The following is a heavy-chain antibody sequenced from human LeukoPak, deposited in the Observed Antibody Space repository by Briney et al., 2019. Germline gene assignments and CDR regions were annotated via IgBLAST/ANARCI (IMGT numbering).Heavy chain of an antibody. CDR2: IYYSGST. V-gene: IGHV4-39*07. D-gene: IGHD5-12*01. J-gene: IGHJ4*02. CDR3: ARGGSGYDSFDY. CDR1: GGSISSSSYY. Sequence: NPSETLSLTCTVSGGSISSSSYYWGWIRQPPGKGLEWIGSIYYSGSTYYNPSLKSRVTISLDTSKKQFSLKLSSVTAADTAIYCARGGSGYDSFDYWGQGTLVTVSS.